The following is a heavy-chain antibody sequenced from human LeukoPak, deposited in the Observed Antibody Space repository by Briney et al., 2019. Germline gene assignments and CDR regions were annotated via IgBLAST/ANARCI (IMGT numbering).Heavy chain of an antibody. CDR2: MDPNSGNT. Sequence: ASVKVSCKASGYTFTSYDINWVRQATGQGLEWMGWMDPNSGNTGYAQKFQGRVTMTRDTSISTAYMELSRLRSDDTAVYYCATLPPSDDAFDIWGQGTMVTVSS. V-gene: IGHV1-8*02. CDR1: GYTFTSYD. CDR3: ATLPPSDDAFDI. J-gene: IGHJ3*02.